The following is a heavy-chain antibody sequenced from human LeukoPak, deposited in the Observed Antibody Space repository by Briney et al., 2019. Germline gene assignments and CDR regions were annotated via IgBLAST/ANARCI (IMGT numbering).Heavy chain of an antibody. D-gene: IGHD3-3*01. CDR1: GFTFSSYS. V-gene: IGHV3-21*01. J-gene: IGHJ3*02. Sequence: GGSLRLSCAASGFTFSSYSMNWVRQAPGKGLEWVSSISSSSSYIYYADSVKGRFTISRDNAKNSLYLQMNSLRAEDAAVYYCARDRYDFWSGYYPHGAFDIWGQGTMVTVSS. CDR3: ARDRYDFWSGYYPHGAFDI. CDR2: ISSSSSYI.